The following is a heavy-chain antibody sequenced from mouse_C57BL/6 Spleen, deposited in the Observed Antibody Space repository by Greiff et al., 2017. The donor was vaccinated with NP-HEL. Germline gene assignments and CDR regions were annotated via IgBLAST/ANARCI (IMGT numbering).Heavy chain of an antibody. CDR1: GYTFTSYD. D-gene: IGHD1-1*01. CDR2: IYPRDGST. J-gene: IGHJ4*01. V-gene: IGHV1-85*01. CDR3: ASPITTVVDYAMDY. Sequence: LQESGPELVKPGASVKLSCKASGYTFTSYDINWVKQRPGQGLEWIGWIYPRDGSTKYNEKFKGKATLTVDTSSSTAYMELHSLTSEDSAVYFCASPITTVVDYAMDYWGQGTSVTVSS.